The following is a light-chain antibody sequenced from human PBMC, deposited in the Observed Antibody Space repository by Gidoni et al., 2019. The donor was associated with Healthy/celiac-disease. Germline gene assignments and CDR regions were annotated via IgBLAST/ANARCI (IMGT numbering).Light chain of an antibody. CDR2: DAS. V-gene: IGKV1-5*01. CDR3: QQYNSYWT. Sequence: DIQMTQSPSTLSASVGDSVTITCRASQSISSWLAWYQQKPGKAPKLLIYDASSLESGVPSRFSGSGSGTEFTLTISSLQPDEFATYYCQQYNSYWTFGQGTKVEIK. CDR1: QSISSW. J-gene: IGKJ1*01.